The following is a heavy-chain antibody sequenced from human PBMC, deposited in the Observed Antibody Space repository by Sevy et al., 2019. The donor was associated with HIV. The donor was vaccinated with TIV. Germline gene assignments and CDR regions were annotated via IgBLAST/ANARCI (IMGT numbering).Heavy chain of an antibody. CDR2: INSDGSST. D-gene: IGHD2-2*01. Sequence: GGSLRLSCAASGFGFSNYWMHWVRQVPGKGLVWVSRINSDGSSTSYADFVKGRFTTSRDKAENTLYLQMNSLRAEDTALYYCARDPAMPPRGYWGQGTLVTVSS. J-gene: IGHJ4*02. CDR3: ARDPAMPPRGY. V-gene: IGHV3-74*01. CDR1: GFGFSNYW.